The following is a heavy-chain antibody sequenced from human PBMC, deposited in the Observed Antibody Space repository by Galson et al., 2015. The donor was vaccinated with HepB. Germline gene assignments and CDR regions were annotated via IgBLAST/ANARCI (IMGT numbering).Heavy chain of an antibody. Sequence: SVKVSCKASGGTFSSSAFSWVRQAPGQGLEWMGGIVPLLGTANLAQPFEGRVTITADESTSTLYMEVISLRYEDTAMFYCASHFGGVAFWGQGTLVTVSP. CDR2: IVPLLGTA. D-gene: IGHD4-23*01. CDR1: GGTFSSSA. J-gene: IGHJ4*02. V-gene: IGHV1-69*13. CDR3: ASHFGGVAF.